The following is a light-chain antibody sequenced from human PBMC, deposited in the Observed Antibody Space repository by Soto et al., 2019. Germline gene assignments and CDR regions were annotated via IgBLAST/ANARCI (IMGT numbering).Light chain of an antibody. CDR3: QQYYSTPHT. CDR2: WAS. V-gene: IGKV4-1*01. J-gene: IGKJ2*01. CDR1: QTDLYSSNNKNY. Sequence: IVMTQSPDSLAVSLGERATINCKSSQTDLYSSNNKNYLAWYLQKPGQPPKLLIYWASTRESGVPDRFSGSGSGTDFTLTISSLQAEDVAVYYCQQYYSTPHTFGQGTKLEIK.